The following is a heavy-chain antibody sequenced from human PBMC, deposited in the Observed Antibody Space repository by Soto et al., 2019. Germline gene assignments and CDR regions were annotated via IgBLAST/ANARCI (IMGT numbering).Heavy chain of an antibody. CDR1: GYSFTSYW. CDR3: ATNHYSGYDFVNRAAFDI. J-gene: IGHJ3*02. D-gene: IGHD5-12*01. CDR2: IYPGDSDT. V-gene: IGHV5-51*01. Sequence: PGESLKISCKGSGYSFTSYWIGWVRQMPGKGLEWMGIIYPGDSDTRYSPSFQGQVTISADKSISTAYLQWSSLKASDTAMYYCATNHYSGYDFVNRAAFDIWGQGTMVTVSS.